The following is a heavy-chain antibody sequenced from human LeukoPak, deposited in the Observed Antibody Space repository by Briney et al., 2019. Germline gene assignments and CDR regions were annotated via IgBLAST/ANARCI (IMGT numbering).Heavy chain of an antibody. D-gene: IGHD3-22*01. J-gene: IGHJ3*02. Sequence: GGSLRLSCAASGFTFSSYWMSWVRQAPGKGLEWVANIKQDGSEKYYVDSVKGRFTISRDNAKNSLYLQMNSLRAEDTAVYYCARVVRHYYDSSGYSQRPDDAFDIWGQGTMVTVPS. CDR2: IKQDGSEK. V-gene: IGHV3-7*01. CDR3: ARVVRHYYDSSGYSQRPDDAFDI. CDR1: GFTFSSYW.